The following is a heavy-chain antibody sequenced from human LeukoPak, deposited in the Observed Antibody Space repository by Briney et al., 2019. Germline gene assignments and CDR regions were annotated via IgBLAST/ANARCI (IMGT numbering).Heavy chain of an antibody. CDR3: AKRGVVIRVILVGFHKEAYYFDS. D-gene: IGHD3-22*01. CDR2: ISGSGGRA. CDR1: GITLSNYG. V-gene: IGHV3-23*01. J-gene: IGHJ4*02. Sequence: GGSLRLSCAVSGITLSNYGMSWVRQAPGKGLEWVAGISGSGGRANYADAVKGRFTISRDNAKNTLFLQMNSLRVEDTAVYFCAKRGVVIRVILVGFHKEAYYFDSWGQGALVTVSS.